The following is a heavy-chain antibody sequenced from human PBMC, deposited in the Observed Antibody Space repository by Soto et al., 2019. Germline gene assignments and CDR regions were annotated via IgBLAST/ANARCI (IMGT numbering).Heavy chain of an antibody. CDR2: ISYDGSNK. V-gene: IGHV3-30-3*01. J-gene: IGHJ4*02. CDR3: ARGREMATIDD. Sequence: GGSLRLSCAASGFTFSSYAMHWVRQAPGKGLEWVAVISYDGSNKYYADSVKGRFTISRDNSKNTLYLQMNSLRAEDTAVYYCARGREMATIDDWGQGTLVTVAS. CDR1: GFTFSSYA. D-gene: IGHD5-12*01.